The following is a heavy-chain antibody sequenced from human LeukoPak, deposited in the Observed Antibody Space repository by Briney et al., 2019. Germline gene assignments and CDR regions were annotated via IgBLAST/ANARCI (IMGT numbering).Heavy chain of an antibody. CDR2: MNPNSGNT. Sequence: ASVKVSCKASGYTFTSYYMHWVRQATGQGLEWMGWMNPNSGNTGYAQKFQGRVTITRNTSISTAYMELSSLRSEDTAVYYCARRYYDFWSGGNWFDPWGQGTLVTVSS. CDR1: GYTFTSYY. J-gene: IGHJ5*02. CDR3: ARRYYDFWSGGNWFDP. V-gene: IGHV1-8*03. D-gene: IGHD3-3*01.